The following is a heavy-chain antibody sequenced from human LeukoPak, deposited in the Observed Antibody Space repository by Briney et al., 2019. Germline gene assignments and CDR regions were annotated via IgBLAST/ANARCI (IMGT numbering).Heavy chain of an antibody. J-gene: IGHJ3*01. Sequence: SETLSLTCTVSGASIDSYYWSWIRQPPGKGLEWIGYTHNNGDSNYNPSLKSRLTISVDTSKNEVSLVLTSVTAADTALYYCARQPGGTAAFDPWAQGTMVTVSA. V-gene: IGHV4-59*08. CDR2: THNNGDS. D-gene: IGHD6-13*01. CDR1: GASIDSYY. CDR3: ARQPGGTAAFDP.